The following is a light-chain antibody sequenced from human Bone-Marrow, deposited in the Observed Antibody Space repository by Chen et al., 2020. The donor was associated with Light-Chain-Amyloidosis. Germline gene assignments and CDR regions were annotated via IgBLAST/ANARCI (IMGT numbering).Light chain of an antibody. V-gene: IGLV1-44*01. CDR2: SDN. Sequence: QSVLTQPPSTSGTPGQRVTISCSGSTSNIGTYTVNWYRQVPGTAPRLLIQSDNQRPSGGPDRFSGSKSGNSVSLAISWLQSDDEADYYCAAWDDSLHSVVFGGGTKLTVL. J-gene: IGLJ2*01. CDR3: AAWDDSLHSVV. CDR1: TSNIGTYT.